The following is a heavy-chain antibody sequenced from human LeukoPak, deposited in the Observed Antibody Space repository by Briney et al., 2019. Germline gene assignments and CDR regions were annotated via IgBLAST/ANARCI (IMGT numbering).Heavy chain of an antibody. V-gene: IGHV4-34*01. J-gene: IGHJ4*02. Sequence: PSETLSLTCAVYGGSFSGYYWSWIRQPPGKGLEWIGEINHSGSTNYNPSLKSRVTISVDTSKNQFSLKLSSVTAADTAVYYCARGRCSGGSCYPEYYFDYWGQGTLVTVSS. D-gene: IGHD2-15*01. CDR3: ARGRCSGGSCYPEYYFDY. CDR2: INHSGST. CDR1: GGSFSGYY.